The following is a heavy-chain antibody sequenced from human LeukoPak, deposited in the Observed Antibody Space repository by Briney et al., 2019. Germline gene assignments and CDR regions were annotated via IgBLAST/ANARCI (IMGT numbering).Heavy chain of an antibody. CDR1: GFTASSNY. CDR2: IYSGGST. Sequence: GGSLRLSCAASGFTASSNYMSWVRQAPGKGLEWVSVIYSGGSTYYADSVKGRFTISRDNSKNTLYLQMNSLRAEDTAVYYCAREKCSSTSCYTGGIDYWGQGTLVTVSS. J-gene: IGHJ4*02. D-gene: IGHD2-2*02. CDR3: AREKCSSTSCYTGGIDY. V-gene: IGHV3-66*02.